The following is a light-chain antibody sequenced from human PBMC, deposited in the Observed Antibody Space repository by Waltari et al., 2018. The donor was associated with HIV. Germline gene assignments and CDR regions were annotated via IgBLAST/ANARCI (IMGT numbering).Light chain of an antibody. Sequence: QSVLTQPPSASGTPGQRVTISCSGSSSNIGRNTVNWYQQLPGTAPKLLIFTNHHRPSGVPDRFSGSKSGTSASLAISGLQSEDEADYYCAAWDDSLNGFVFGTGTKVTVL. CDR2: TNH. CDR1: SSNIGRNT. J-gene: IGLJ1*01. V-gene: IGLV1-44*01. CDR3: AAWDDSLNGFV.